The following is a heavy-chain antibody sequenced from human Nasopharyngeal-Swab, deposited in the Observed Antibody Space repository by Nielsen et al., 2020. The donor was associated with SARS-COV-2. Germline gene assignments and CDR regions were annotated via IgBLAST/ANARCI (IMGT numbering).Heavy chain of an antibody. CDR1: GFTFSSYA. Sequence: GESLKISCAASGFTFSSYAMSWVRQAPGKGLEWASAISGSGGSTYYADSVKGRFTISRDNSKNALYLQMNSLRAEDTAVYFCAKGGYGSGSYYPHMDVWGKGTTVTVSS. CDR3: AKGGYGSGSYYPHMDV. D-gene: IGHD3-10*01. J-gene: IGHJ6*03. CDR2: ISGSGGST. V-gene: IGHV3-23*01.